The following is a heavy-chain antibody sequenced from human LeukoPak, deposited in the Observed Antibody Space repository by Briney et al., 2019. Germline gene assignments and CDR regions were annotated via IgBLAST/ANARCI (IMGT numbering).Heavy chain of an antibody. V-gene: IGHV3-49*03. CDR3: TRDLYPDAFDI. D-gene: IGHD2-15*01. Sequence: PGRSLRLSCTASGFTLGDYAMSWFRQAPGKGLEWVCFIRSKAYGGTTEYAASVKGRFTISRDDSKSIAYLQMNSLKTEDTAVYYCTRDLYPDAFDIWGQGTMVTVSS. J-gene: IGHJ3*02. CDR2: IRSKAYGGTT. CDR1: GFTLGDYA.